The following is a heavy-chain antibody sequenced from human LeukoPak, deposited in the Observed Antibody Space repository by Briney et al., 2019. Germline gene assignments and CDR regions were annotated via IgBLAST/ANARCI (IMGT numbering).Heavy chain of an antibody. CDR3: AKDPVADYYDSSGPPYYFDY. CDR1: GFTFSSYE. Sequence: GGSLRLSCAASGFTFSSYEMNWVRQAPGKGLEWVSGISVSGGSTYYADSVKGRFTISRDNSKNTLYLQMNSLRAEDTAVYYCAKDPVADYYDSSGPPYYFDYWGQGTLVTVSS. J-gene: IGHJ4*02. CDR2: ISVSGGST. D-gene: IGHD3-22*01. V-gene: IGHV3-23*01.